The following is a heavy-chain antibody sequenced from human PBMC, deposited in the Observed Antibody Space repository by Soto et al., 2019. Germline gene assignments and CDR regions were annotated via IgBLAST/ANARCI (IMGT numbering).Heavy chain of an antibody. CDR2: IYHSGST. CDR3: ARSGYSSSFDY. CDR1: GGSISSGGYS. V-gene: IGHV4-30-2*01. Sequence: PSETLSLTCAVSGGSISSGGYSWSWIRQPPGKCLEWIGYIYHSGSTYYNPSLKSRVTISVDRSKNQFSLKLSSVTAADTAVYYCARSGYSSSFDYWGQGTLVTVS. J-gene: IGHJ4*02. D-gene: IGHD6-13*01.